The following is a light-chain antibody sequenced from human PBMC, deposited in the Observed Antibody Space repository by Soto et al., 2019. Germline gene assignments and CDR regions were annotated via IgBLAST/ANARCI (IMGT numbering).Light chain of an antibody. CDR3: QQSYSTPRT. J-gene: IGKJ1*01. CDR1: QSISSY. CDR2: AAS. Sequence: DIQITQCPSSLSASVGDRVTITCRASQSISSYLNWYQQKPGKAPKLLIYAASSLQSGVPSRFSGSGSGTDFTLTISSLQPEDFATYYCQQSYSTPRTFGQGTKVDI. V-gene: IGKV1-39*01.